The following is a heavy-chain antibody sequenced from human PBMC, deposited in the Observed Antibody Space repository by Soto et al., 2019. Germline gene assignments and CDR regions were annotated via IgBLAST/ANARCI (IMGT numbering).Heavy chain of an antibody. V-gene: IGHV4-31*03. CDR3: ARWGYYGSGSKPIPYYYYGMDV. CDR2: IYYSGST. J-gene: IGHJ6*02. D-gene: IGHD3-10*01. CDR1: GGSISSGGYY. Sequence: PSETLSLTCTVSGGSISSGGYYWSWIRQHPGKGLEWIGYIYYSGSTNYNPSLKSRVTISVDTSKNQFPLKLSSVTAADTAVYYCARWGYYGSGSKPIPYYYYGMDVWGQGTTVTVSS.